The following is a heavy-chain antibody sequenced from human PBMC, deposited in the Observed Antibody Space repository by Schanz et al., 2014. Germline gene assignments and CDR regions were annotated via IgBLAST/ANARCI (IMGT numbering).Heavy chain of an antibody. Sequence: QVQLVQSGPEVKKPGASVKLSCRASGYPFTNYYIHWVRQAPGQGLEWMGIVNPGGGSTSVAQRFQTRVTLTRDTSTGTAYLGLTRLRFEDTAVYYCARGSLAGYVALLMAANDYWGQGTLLTVSP. CDR3: ARGSLAGYVALLMAANDY. J-gene: IGHJ4*02. CDR1: GYPFTNYY. V-gene: IGHV1-46*01. CDR2: VNPGGGST. D-gene: IGHD2-15*01.